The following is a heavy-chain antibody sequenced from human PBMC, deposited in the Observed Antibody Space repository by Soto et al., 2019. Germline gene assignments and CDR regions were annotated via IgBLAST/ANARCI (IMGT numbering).Heavy chain of an antibody. V-gene: IGHV1-18*01. D-gene: IGHD3-9*01. CDR3: ARDPVLLYFDWLIGMDV. Sequence: ASVKVSCKASGYTFTSYGSSWVRQAPGQGLEWMGWISAYNGNTNYAQKLQGRVTMTTDTSTSTAYMELRSLRSDDTAVYYCARDPVLLYFDWLIGMDVRGQGTTVTVSS. CDR2: ISAYNGNT. CDR1: GYTFTSYG. J-gene: IGHJ6*02.